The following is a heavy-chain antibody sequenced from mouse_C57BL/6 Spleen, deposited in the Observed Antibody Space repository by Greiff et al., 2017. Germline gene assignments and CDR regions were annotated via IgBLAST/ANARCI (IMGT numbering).Heavy chain of an antibody. D-gene: IGHD2-3*01. CDR2: IHPSDSDT. CDR3: AIEGVGDGYPYYYAMDY. V-gene: IGHV1-74*01. CDR1: GYTFTSYW. J-gene: IGHJ4*01. Sequence: QVQLQQPGAELVKPGASVKVSCKASGYTFTSYWMHWVKQRPGQGLEWIGRIHPSDSDTNYNQKFKGKATLTVDKSSSTAYMQLSSLTSEDSAVYYCAIEGVGDGYPYYYAMDYWGQGTSVTVSS.